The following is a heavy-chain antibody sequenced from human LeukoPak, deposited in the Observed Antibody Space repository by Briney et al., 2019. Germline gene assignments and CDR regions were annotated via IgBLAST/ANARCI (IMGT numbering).Heavy chain of an antibody. J-gene: IGHJ4*02. CDR3: ARGGGPEF. V-gene: IGHV3-74*01. D-gene: IGHD2-15*01. CDR1: GFTFSNYW. Sequence: PGGSLRLSCAASGFTFSNYWMHWVRQAPGKGLVWVSRIKSDGSITTYGDPVKGRFTISRDNAKNTLYLQMNSLRAEDTAVYYCARGGGPEFWGQGTLVTVSS. CDR2: IKSDGSIT.